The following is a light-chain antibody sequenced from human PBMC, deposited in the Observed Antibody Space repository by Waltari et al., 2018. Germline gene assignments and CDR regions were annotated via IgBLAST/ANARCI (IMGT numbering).Light chain of an antibody. J-gene: IGLJ3*02. V-gene: IGLV1-47*01. CDR3: AAWDDSLSGPV. CDR1: SSNIGSNY. CDR2: RNN. Sequence: QSVLTQPPSASGTPGQRVTISCSGSSSNIGSNYVYWYQQLPGTAPKLLIYRNNLPTSGVLDRLLGSQSGPSAARAISGLRSEDDADYYCAAWDDSLSGPVFGGGTKLTVL.